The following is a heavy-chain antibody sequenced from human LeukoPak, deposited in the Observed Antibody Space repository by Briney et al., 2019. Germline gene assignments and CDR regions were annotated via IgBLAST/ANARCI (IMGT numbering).Heavy chain of an antibody. CDR2: IYYSGNT. CDR3: ASLRVPGDFDY. V-gene: IGHV4-39*01. J-gene: IGHJ4*02. Sequence: SETLSLTCTVSGVSISSSNSYWGWIRQPPGKGLEWIGSIYYSGNTYYNASLKSRLTMSVDTSKNQFSLKLRSVTAADTAVYYCASLRVPGDFDYWGQGTLVTVSS. CDR1: GVSISSSNSY.